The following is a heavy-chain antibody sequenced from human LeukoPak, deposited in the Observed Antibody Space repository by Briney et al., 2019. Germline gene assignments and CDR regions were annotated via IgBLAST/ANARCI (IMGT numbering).Heavy chain of an antibody. CDR2: ISAYNGNT. J-gene: IGHJ4*02. CDR1: GFTFTSYG. Sequence: GASVTVSCKASGFTFTSYGISWVRQAPGQGLEWMGWISAYNGNTNYAQKLQGRVTMTTDTSTSTAYMELRSLRSDDTAVYYCARVAPYWRTRVQLWILDYWGQGTLVTVSS. V-gene: IGHV1-18*01. D-gene: IGHD5-18*01. CDR3: ARVAPYWRTRVQLWILDY.